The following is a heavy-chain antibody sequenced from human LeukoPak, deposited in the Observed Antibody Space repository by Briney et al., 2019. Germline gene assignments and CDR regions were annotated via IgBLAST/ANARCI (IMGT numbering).Heavy chain of an antibody. D-gene: IGHD6-19*01. CDR2: IYTSGRT. CDR3: ARDMTGSGWYDAFDI. J-gene: IGHJ3*02. Sequence: SQTLSLTCTVSGGTISSESYFWSWIRQPAGKGLEWIGRIYTSGRTNCNPSLKSRVTISVATSKNQFSLKLNSVTAADTAMYYCARDMTGSGWYDAFDIWGQGTMVAVSS. V-gene: IGHV4-61*02. CDR1: GGTISSESYF.